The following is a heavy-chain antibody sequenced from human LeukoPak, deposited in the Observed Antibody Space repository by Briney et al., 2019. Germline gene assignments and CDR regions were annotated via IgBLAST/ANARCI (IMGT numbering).Heavy chain of an antibody. D-gene: IGHD3-10*01. J-gene: IGHJ3*02. Sequence: GESLKISCKGSGYSFTSYWIGWVRQMPGKGLEWMGIIYPGDSDTRYSPSFQGQVTISADKSISTAYLQWSSLKASDTAMYYCARPTWFYYYGSGNNGDAFDIWGQGAMVTVSS. CDR1: GYSFTSYW. CDR2: IYPGDSDT. V-gene: IGHV5-51*01. CDR3: ARPTWFYYYGSGNNGDAFDI.